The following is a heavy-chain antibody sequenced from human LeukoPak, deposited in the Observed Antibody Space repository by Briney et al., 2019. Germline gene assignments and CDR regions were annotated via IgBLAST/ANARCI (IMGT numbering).Heavy chain of an antibody. CDR2: ISAYNGNT. J-gene: IGHJ3*02. D-gene: IGHD3-22*01. CDR3: ARRYYYDSSSDGDAFDI. V-gene: IGHV1-18*01. Sequence: ASVKVSCKASGYTFTSYGISWVRQAPGQGLEWMGWISAYNGNTNYAQKLQGRVTMTTDTSTSTAYMELRSLRSDDTAVYYCARRYYYDSSSDGDAFDIWGQGTMVTVSS. CDR1: GYTFTSYG.